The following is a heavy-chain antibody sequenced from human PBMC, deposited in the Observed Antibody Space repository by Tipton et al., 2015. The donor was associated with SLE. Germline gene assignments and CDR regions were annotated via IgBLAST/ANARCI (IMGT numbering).Heavy chain of an antibody. J-gene: IGHJ4*02. D-gene: IGHD3-16*01. CDR1: GASVSSHY. V-gene: IGHV4-59*08. Sequence: TLSLTCTVSGASVSSHYWNWIRQTPGKGLEWIGYIHYNRDTNYHPSLKSRVTISVDTSKNQLSLKLTSVTAADTAVYYCVRMEGMITYGGIAGLWGQGTVVTVSS. CDR3: VRMEGMITYGGIAGL. CDR2: IHYNRDT.